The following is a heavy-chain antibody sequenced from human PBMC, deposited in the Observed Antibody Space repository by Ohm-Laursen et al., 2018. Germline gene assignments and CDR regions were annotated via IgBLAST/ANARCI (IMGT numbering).Heavy chain of an antibody. V-gene: IGHV1-18*01. CDR3: ARVDCSGDSCYSADY. CDR1: GYTFTYYG. J-gene: IGHJ4*02. CDR2: ISAENGNT. Sequence: ASVKVSCKSSGYTFTYYGISWVRRAPGQGLEWLGWISAENGNTNYAQKLQGRVTLTTDSSTRTAYMEVRSLRSDDTAVYYCARVDCSGDSCYSADYWGQGTLVTVSS. D-gene: IGHD2-15*01.